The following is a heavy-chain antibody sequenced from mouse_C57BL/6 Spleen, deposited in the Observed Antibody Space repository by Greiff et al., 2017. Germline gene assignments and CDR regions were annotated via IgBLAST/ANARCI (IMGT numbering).Heavy chain of an antibody. V-gene: IGHV1-15*01. CDR2: FDPETGGT. D-gene: IGHD1-1*01. CDR1: GYTFTDYE. CDR3: TIITTVVEEKYFDV. Sequence: VQLQQSGAELVRPGASVTLSCKASGYTFTDYEMHWVKQTPVHGLEWIGAFDPETGGTAYNQKFKGKAILTADKSSSTAYMGLRSLTAEDSAVYYCTIITTVVEEKYFDVWGTGTTVTVSS. J-gene: IGHJ1*03.